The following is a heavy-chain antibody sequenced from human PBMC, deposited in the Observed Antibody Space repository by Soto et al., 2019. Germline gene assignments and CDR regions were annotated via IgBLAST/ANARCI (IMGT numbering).Heavy chain of an antibody. Sequence: GASVKVSCKASGGTFSSYAISWVRQAPGQGLEWMGGIIPIFGTANYAQKFQGRVTITADESTSTAYMELSSLRSEDTAVYYCVRGNRIAYGMDVWGQGTTVTVSS. CDR1: GGTFSSYA. CDR2: IIPIFGTA. J-gene: IGHJ6*02. V-gene: IGHV1-69*13. D-gene: IGHD6-13*01. CDR3: VRGNRIAYGMDV.